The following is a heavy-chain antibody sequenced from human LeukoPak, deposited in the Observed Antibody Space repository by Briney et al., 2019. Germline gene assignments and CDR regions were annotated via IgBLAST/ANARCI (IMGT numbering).Heavy chain of an antibody. J-gene: IGHJ3*02. CDR3: ASYCSSTSCPPDAFDI. CDR1: GYTFTSYG. V-gene: IGHV1-18*01. D-gene: IGHD2-2*01. CDR2: ISAYNGNT. Sequence: ASVKVSCKASGYTFTSYGISWVRQAPGQGLEWMEWISAYNGNTNYAQKLQGRVTMTTDTSTSTAYMELRSLRSDDTAVYYCASYCSSTSCPPDAFDIWGQGTMVTVSS.